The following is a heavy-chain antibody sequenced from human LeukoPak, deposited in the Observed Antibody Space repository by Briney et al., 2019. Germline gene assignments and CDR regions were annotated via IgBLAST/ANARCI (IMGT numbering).Heavy chain of an antibody. D-gene: IGHD1-1*01. J-gene: IGHJ4*02. V-gene: IGHV3-23*01. CDR2: LSGSGDNT. Sequence: PGGSLRLSCAASGFTFSSYAMSWVRQAPGKGLEWVSALSGSGDNTYYAASLKGRFTISRDNSKNTLYLQINSLRAEDTAVYYCAKHEKKGGRNWNDVFDYWGQGTLITVSS. CDR1: GFTFSSYA. CDR3: AKHEKKGGRNWNDVFDY.